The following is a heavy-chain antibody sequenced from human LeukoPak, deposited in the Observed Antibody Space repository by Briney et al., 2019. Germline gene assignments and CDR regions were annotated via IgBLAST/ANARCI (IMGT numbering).Heavy chain of an antibody. D-gene: IGHD3-22*01. V-gene: IGHV3-48*03. Sequence: GGSLRLSCAASGFTFSSYEMNWVRQAPGKGLEWVSYISSSGSTIYYADSVKGRFTISRDNAKNSLYLQMNSLRAEDTAVYYCARALYYYDSSGMRGVDYWGQGTLVTVSP. CDR1: GFTFSSYE. J-gene: IGHJ4*02. CDR3: ARALYYYDSSGMRGVDY. CDR2: ISSSGSTI.